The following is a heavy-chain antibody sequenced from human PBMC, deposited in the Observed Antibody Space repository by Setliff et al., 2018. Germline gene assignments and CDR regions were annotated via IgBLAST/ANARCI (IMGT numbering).Heavy chain of an antibody. CDR3: LRLVRYCSRTACQRTSGDEV. D-gene: IGHD2-8*01. CDR2: IGVYTGHT. V-gene: IGHV1-18*01. CDR1: DYILTSYG. J-gene: IGHJ4*01. Sequence: GPVKVSCKTSDYILTSYGLSWVRQAPGQGLEWMGWIGVYTGHTSFAQKFEDRVSMSTDKSTNMAYMELRGLRFDDTAVYYCLRLVRYCSRTACQRTSGDEVWGQGTLVTVSS.